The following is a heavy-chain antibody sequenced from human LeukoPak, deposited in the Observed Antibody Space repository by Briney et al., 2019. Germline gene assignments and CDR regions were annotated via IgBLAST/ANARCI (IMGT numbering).Heavy chain of an antibody. D-gene: IGHD2-2*01. CDR2: ISSSSSYI. CDR1: GFTFSSYS. Sequence: GGFLRLSCAASGFTFSSYSMNWVRQAPGKGLEWVSSISSSSSYIYYADSVKGRFTISRDNAKNSLYLQMNSLRAEDTAVYYCARDAPAVGYCSSTSCYPDYWGQGTLVTVSS. CDR3: ARDAPAVGYCSSTSCYPDY. J-gene: IGHJ4*02. V-gene: IGHV3-21*01.